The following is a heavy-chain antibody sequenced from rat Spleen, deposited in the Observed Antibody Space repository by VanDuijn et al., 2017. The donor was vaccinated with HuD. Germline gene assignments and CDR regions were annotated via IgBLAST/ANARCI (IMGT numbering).Heavy chain of an antibody. CDR1: GFTFSDYY. J-gene: IGHJ2*01. V-gene: IGHV5-7*01. D-gene: IGHD1-9*01. CDR3: VRYSGKYYGYNFLDY. Sequence: EVQLAESGGGLVQPGRSLKLSCAVSGFTFSDYYMAWVRQAPTKGLEWVATIRYDGGSTYYRDSVKGRFTISIHTTESSLNLEMDSLRSEDTATYYCVRYSGKYYGYNFLDYWGQGVMVTVSS. CDR2: IRYDGGST.